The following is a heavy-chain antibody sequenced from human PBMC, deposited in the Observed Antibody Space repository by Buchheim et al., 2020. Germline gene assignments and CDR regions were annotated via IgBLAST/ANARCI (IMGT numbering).Heavy chain of an antibody. CDR1: GFTFSSYA. Sequence: QVQLVESGGGVVQPGRSLRLSCAASGFTFSSYAMHWVRQAPGKGLEWVAVISYDGSNKYYADSVKGRFTISRDNSKNTLYLQMNSLRAEDTAVYYCATESDFWSGYYTAFDYWGQGTL. V-gene: IGHV3-30*04. CDR3: ATESDFWSGYYTAFDY. CDR2: ISYDGSNK. J-gene: IGHJ4*02. D-gene: IGHD3-3*01.